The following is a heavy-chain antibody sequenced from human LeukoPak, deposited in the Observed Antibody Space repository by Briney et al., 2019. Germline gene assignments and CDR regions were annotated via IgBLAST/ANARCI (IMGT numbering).Heavy chain of an antibody. J-gene: IGHJ6*02. CDR2: IIPILGIA. CDR3: ARDSDDYSNYVPTLYYYYGMDV. CDR1: GGTFSSYA. V-gene: IGHV1-69*04. Sequence: SVKVSCKASGGTFSSYAISWVRQAPGQGLEWMGRIIPILGIANYAQKLQGRVTMTTDTSTSTAYMELRSLRSDDTAVYYCARDSDDYSNYVPTLYYYYGMDVWGQGTTVTVSS. D-gene: IGHD4-4*01.